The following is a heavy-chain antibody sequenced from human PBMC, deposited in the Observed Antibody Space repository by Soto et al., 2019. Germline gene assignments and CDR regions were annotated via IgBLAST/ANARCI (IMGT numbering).Heavy chain of an antibody. J-gene: IGHJ4*02. V-gene: IGHV4-30-2*01. CDR2: IYHSGST. D-gene: IGHD3-22*01. CDR1: GGSISSGGYS. Sequence: SETLSLTCAVSGGSISSGGYSWSWIRQPPGKGLEWIGYIYHSGSTYYNPSLKSRVTISVDRSKNQFSLKLSSVTAADTAVYYCARGSNYVSSGPLLPYDYWGQGTLVTVSS. CDR3: ARGSNYVSSGPLLPYDY.